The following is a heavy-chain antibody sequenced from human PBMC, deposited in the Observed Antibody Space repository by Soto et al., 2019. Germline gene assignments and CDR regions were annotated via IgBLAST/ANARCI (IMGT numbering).Heavy chain of an antibody. J-gene: IGHJ6*02. CDR3: ARAYGSGSYYRNYYYGMDV. CDR2: IIPIFGTA. CDR1: GGTFSSYA. V-gene: IGHV1-69*13. D-gene: IGHD3-10*01. Sequence: SVKVSCKASGGTFSSYAISWVRQAPGQGLEWMGGIIPIFGTANYAQKFQGRVTITADESTSTAYMELSSVRSEDTAVYYCARAYGSGSYYRNYYYGMDVWGQGTTVTVSS.